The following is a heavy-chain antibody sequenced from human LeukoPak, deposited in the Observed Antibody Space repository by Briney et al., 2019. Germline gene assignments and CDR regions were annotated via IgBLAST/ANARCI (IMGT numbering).Heavy chain of an antibody. V-gene: IGHV4-4*07. Sequence: SETLSLTCTVSGGSISSYYWSWIRQPAGKGPEWIGRIYTSGSTNYNPSLKSRVTMSVDTSKNQFSLKLSSVTAADTAVYYCARAYSGSYYIYYYYYMDVWGKGTTVTVSS. D-gene: IGHD1-26*01. CDR3: ARAYSGSYYIYYYYYMDV. CDR2: IYTSGST. J-gene: IGHJ6*03. CDR1: GGSISSYY.